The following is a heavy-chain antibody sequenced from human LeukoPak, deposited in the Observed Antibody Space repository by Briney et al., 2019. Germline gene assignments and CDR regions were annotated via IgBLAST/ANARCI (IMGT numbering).Heavy chain of an antibody. CDR1: GFTFDDYT. J-gene: IGHJ4*02. V-gene: IGHV3-43*01. CDR2: ISWDGGST. D-gene: IGHD2-2*01. Sequence: GGSLRLSCAASGFTFDDYTMHWVRQAPGKGLEWVSLISWDGGSTYYADSVKGRFTISRDNAKNSLYLQMNSLRAEDTAVYYCARKSAAMDYWGQGTLVTVSS. CDR3: ARKSAAMDY.